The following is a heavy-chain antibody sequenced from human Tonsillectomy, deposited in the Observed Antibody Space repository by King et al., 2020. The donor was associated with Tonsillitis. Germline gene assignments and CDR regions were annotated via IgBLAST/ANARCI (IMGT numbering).Heavy chain of an antibody. J-gene: IGHJ4*02. CDR3: AHSRSSSGYVRGDYFDY. Sequence: ITLKESGPTLVKPTQTLTLTCTFSGFSLSTSGVGVGWIRQPPGKALEWLALIYWDDDKRYSPSLRSRLTLTKDTSKNQVVLAMTNVDPVDTATYYCAHSRSSSGYVRGDYFDYWGQGTLVTVSS. CDR2: IYWDDDK. CDR1: GFSLSTSGVG. D-gene: IGHD6-13*01. V-gene: IGHV2-5*02.